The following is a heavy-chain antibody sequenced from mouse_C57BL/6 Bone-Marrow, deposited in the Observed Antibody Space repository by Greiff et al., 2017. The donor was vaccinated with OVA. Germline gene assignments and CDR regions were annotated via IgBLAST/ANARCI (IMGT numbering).Heavy chain of an antibody. CDR2: INYDGSST. CDR3: AREAIYYGNYVYFDY. Sequence: EVQLVESEGGLVQPGSSMKLSCTASGFTFSDYYMAWVRQVPEKGLEWVANINYDGSSTYYLDSLKSRFIISRDNAKNILYLQMSSLKSEDTATYYCAREAIYYGNYVYFDYWGQGTTLTVSS. CDR1: GFTFSDYY. D-gene: IGHD2-1*01. J-gene: IGHJ2*01. V-gene: IGHV5-16*01.